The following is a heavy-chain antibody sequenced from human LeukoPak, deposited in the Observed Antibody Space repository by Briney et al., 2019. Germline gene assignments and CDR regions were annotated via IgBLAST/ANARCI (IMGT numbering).Heavy chain of an antibody. J-gene: IGHJ3*02. CDR3: ARGQNYYDSGSQTFDI. V-gene: IGHV3-20*04. Sequence: GGSLRLSCAASGFTFDDYGMSWVRQAPGKGLEWVSGINWNGGSTGYADSVKGRFTISRENAKNSLYLQVSSLRAEDTAWYYCARGQNYYDSGSQTFDIWGQGTMVTVSS. CDR2: INWNGGST. CDR1: GFTFDDYG. D-gene: IGHD3-10*01.